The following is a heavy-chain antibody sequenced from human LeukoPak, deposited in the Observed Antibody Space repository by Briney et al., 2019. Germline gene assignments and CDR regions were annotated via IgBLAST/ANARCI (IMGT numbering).Heavy chain of an antibody. J-gene: IGHJ4*02. V-gene: IGHV4-39*01. CDR1: GGSISSTSYY. Sequence: NPSETLSLTCTVSGGSISSTSYYWGWIRQPPGRGLEWIGNIYYSGSTYYNPSLNSRVTISVDTSKNQFSLKLSSVTAADTAVYYCARQPYGDYYGLYEFDYWGQGTLVTVSS. D-gene: IGHD4-17*01. CDR3: ARQPYGDYYGLYEFDY. CDR2: IYYSGST.